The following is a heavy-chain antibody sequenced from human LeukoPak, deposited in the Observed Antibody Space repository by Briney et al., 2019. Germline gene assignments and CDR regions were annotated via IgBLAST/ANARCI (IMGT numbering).Heavy chain of an antibody. CDR2: FYSRGGT. V-gene: IGHV3-66*01. D-gene: IGHD4-23*01. J-gene: IGHJ4*02. CDR1: GFTVSTVY. CDR3: ARNSEKDI. Sequence: GGSLRLSCAASGFTVSTVYMSWVRQAPGKGLEWVSVFYSRGGTYYAASVKGRFTISRDSSKNTLHLRMNSLRAEDTAIYYCARNSEKDIWGQGTLVTVSS.